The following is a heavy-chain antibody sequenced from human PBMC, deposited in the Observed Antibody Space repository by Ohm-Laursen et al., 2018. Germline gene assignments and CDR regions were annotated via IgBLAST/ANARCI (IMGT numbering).Heavy chain of an antibody. J-gene: IGHJ4*02. CDR2: IYYNGGT. CDR1: GGSISSANFY. Sequence: TLSLTCTVSGGSISSANFYWTWVRQHPGKGLEWIGYIYYNGGTYYNPSLKSRLTMSLDTSKTRFSLRLGSVTAADTAVYYCARQESSGWYPDYWGQGTLVTVSS. CDR3: ARQESSGWYPDY. V-gene: IGHV4-31*03. D-gene: IGHD6-19*01.